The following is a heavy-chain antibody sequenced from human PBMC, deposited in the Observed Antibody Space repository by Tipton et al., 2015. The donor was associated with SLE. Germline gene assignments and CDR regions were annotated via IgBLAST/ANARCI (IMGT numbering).Heavy chain of an antibody. CDR2: INHSGST. J-gene: IGHJ3*02. CDR1: GGSFSGYY. Sequence: TLSLTCAVYGGSFSGYYWSWIRQPPGKGLEWIGEINHSGSTNYNPSLKSRVTISVDTSKNQFSLKLSSVTAADTAVYYCARFSRDGPGAFDIWGQGTMVTVSS. V-gene: IGHV4-34*01. CDR3: ARFSRDGPGAFDI. D-gene: IGHD5-24*01.